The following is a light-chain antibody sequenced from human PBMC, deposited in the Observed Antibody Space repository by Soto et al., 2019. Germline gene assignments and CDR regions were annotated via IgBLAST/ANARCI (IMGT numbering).Light chain of an antibody. J-gene: IGKJ5*01. CDR2: GAS. V-gene: IGKV3D-20*02. CDR3: QQRSNWPIT. CDR1: QSISRS. Sequence: EIVLTQSPAILSVSPGERATLSCRASQSISRSLAWYQQKPGQAPRLLIYGASNRATGIPDRFSGSGSGTDFTLTISRLEPEDFAVYYCQQRSNWPITFGQGTRLEI.